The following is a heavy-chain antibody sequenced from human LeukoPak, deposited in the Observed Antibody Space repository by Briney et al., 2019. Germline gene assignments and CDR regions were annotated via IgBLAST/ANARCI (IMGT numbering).Heavy chain of an antibody. Sequence: GGSLRLSCAASGFTFSDYYMRWIRQAPAKGLEGVSYITSSSSDTNYADSVKGRFTISRDNAKKSLYLQMNSLRAEDTAVYYCARDYDILTGYFRGGFDYWGQGTLVTVSS. CDR2: ITSSSSDT. CDR3: ARDYDILTGYFRGGFDY. J-gene: IGHJ4*02. D-gene: IGHD3-9*01. V-gene: IGHV3-11*05. CDR1: GFTFSDYY.